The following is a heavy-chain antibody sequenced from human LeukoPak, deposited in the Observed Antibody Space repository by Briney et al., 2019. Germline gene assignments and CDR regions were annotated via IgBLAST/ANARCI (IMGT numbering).Heavy chain of an antibody. V-gene: IGHV3-21*01. D-gene: IGHD6-6*01. CDR1: GFTFSSYS. CDR2: ISSSSSYI. Sequence: VESLRLSCAASGFTFSSYSMNWVRQAPGKGLEWVSSISSSSSYIYYADSVKGRFTISRDNAKNSLYLQMNSLRAEDTAVYYCARDEYSSSFNWFDPWGQGTLVTVSS. CDR3: ARDEYSSSFNWFDP. J-gene: IGHJ5*02.